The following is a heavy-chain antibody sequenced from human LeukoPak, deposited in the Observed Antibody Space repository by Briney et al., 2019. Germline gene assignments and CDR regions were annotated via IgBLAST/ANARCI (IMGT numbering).Heavy chain of an antibody. CDR2: IKEDGSEK. D-gene: IGHD3-16*01. CDR1: GFTFSSYW. J-gene: IGHJ4*02. Sequence: PGGSLRLSCAASGFTFSSYWMSWVRQAPGKGLEWVANIKEDGSEKYYVASVKGRFSISRDNAKNSLYLQMNSLRAEDTVVYYCASGRQLGYWGQGTLVTVSS. CDR3: ASGRQLGY. V-gene: IGHV3-7*01.